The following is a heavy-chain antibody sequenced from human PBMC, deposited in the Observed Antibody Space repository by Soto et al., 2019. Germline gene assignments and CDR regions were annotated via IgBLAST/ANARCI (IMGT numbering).Heavy chain of an antibody. CDR2: MYPGDSDA. D-gene: IGHD4-17*01. Sequence: GESLKNSCKGAGYSFTSNWIAWVRQIPGKGLEWMGIMYPGDSDATYSPSFQGQVTISADKSISTAYLQWSSLKASDTAIYYCARTTVTTSGAFDIWGQGTMVTVSS. J-gene: IGHJ3*02. CDR3: ARTTVTTSGAFDI. CDR1: GYSFTSNW. V-gene: IGHV5-51*01.